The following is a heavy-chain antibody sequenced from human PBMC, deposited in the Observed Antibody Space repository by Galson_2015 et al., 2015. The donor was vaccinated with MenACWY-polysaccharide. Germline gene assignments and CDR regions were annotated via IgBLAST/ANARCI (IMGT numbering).Heavy chain of an antibody. J-gene: IGHJ4*02. CDR2: VSWNSGSA. CDR1: GFTFDDYA. V-gene: IGHV3-9*01. D-gene: IGHD6-13*01. CDR3: AKSPSSSWYGPFDY. Sequence: SLRLSCAASGFTFDDYATHWVRQAPGKGLEWVSGVSWNSGSADYADSVKGRFTISRDNARNSLYLQMNSLRAEDTAFYYCAKSPSSSWYGPFDYWGQGTLVTVSS.